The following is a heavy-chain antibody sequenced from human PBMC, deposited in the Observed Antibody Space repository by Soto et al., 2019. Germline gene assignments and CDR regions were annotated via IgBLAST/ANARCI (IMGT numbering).Heavy chain of an antibody. V-gene: IGHV6-1*01. J-gene: IGHJ6*02. CDR2: TYYRSKWYN. CDR3: ARDECSGGRCHDYYGMDV. CDR1: GDSVSSNSAS. D-gene: IGHD2-15*01. Sequence: SQTLSLTCAISGDSVSSNSASWNWIRQSPSRGLEWLGRTYYRSKWYNDYAESVKSRITINPDTSKNQFSPQLNSVTPEDTDVYYCARDECSGGRCHDYYGMDVWGQGTTVTVSS.